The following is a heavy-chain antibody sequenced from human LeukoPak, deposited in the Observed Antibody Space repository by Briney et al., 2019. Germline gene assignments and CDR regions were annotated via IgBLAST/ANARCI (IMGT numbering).Heavy chain of an antibody. CDR2: IYHSGST. CDR1: GGSVSIGSYY. Sequence: SETLSLTCTVSGGSVSIGSYYWGWIRQPPGKGLEWIGSIYHSGSTYYNPSLKSRVTISVDTSKNQFSLKLSSVTAADTAVYYCARVNEGDEYYYDSSGHRVVYYFDYWGQGTLVTVSS. V-gene: IGHV4-39*07. CDR3: ARVNEGDEYYYDSSGHRVVYYFDY. J-gene: IGHJ4*02. D-gene: IGHD3-22*01.